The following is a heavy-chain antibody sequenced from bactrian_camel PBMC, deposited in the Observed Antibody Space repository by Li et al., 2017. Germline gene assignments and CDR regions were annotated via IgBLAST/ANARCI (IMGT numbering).Heavy chain of an antibody. D-gene: IGHD7*01. CDR2: ITASGTT. CDR1: GFTFSSYD. Sequence: DVQLVESGGGLAQPGGSLRLSCAASGFTFSSYDMSWVRQPPGKKLEWVSSITASGTTSYSNSVRGRFTISRDNAKNTLYLQLDSLSTEDTATYYCARGRPRLGLVAADLDRGQGTQVTVS. J-gene: IGHJ4*01. V-gene: IGHV3S40*01. CDR3: ARGRPRLGLVAADLD.